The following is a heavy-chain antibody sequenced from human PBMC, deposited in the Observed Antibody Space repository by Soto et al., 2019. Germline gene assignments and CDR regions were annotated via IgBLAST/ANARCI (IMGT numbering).Heavy chain of an antibody. Sequence: SVKVSCKASGGTFSSYAISWVRQAPGQGLEWMGGIIPIFGTANYAQKFQGRVTITADESTSTAYMELSSLRSEDTAVYYCARDQGYSSSWYRVFDYWGQGTLVTVSS. CDR2: IIPIFGTA. D-gene: IGHD6-13*01. V-gene: IGHV1-69*13. CDR3: ARDQGYSSSWYRVFDY. CDR1: GGTFSSYA. J-gene: IGHJ4*02.